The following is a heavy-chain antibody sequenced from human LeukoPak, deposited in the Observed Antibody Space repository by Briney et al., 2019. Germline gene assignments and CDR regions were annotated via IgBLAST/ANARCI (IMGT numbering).Heavy chain of an antibody. CDR2: IWYDGSNK. J-gene: IGHJ4*02. V-gene: IGHV3-33*01. Sequence: GRSLRLSCAASGFTFSSYGMHWVRQAPGKGLEWVAVIWYDGSNKYYADSVKGRFTISRDNSKNTLYLQMNSLRAEDTAVYYCARDQERGYSYGYSDYRGQGTLVTVSS. D-gene: IGHD5-18*01. CDR3: ARDQERGYSYGYSDY. CDR1: GFTFSSYG.